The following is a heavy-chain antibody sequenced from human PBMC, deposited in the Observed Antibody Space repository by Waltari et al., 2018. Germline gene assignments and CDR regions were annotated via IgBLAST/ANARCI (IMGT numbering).Heavy chain of an antibody. CDR3: ARRTYYYYGMDV. CDR1: GFTFSSYS. V-gene: IGHV3-21*01. CDR2: ISSSSSYI. Sequence: EVQLVESGGGLVKPGGSLRLSCTASGFTFSSYSMNWVRQAPGKGLEWVSSISSSSSYIYYADSVKGRFTISRDNAKNSLYLQMNSLRAEDTAVYYCARRTYYYYGMDVWGQGTTVTVSS. J-gene: IGHJ6*02.